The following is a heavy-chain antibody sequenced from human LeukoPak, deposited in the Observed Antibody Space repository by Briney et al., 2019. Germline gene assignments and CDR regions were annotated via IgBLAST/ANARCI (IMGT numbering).Heavy chain of an antibody. CDR1: GFIFSTYS. CDR2: ISSSSRDT. V-gene: IGHV3-21*05. CDR3: AREAAAAHPDY. J-gene: IGHJ4*02. Sequence: GGSLRLSCAASGFIFSTYSMNWVRQAPGQGLEWVSYISSSSRDTYYADSVKGRFTISRDNAKNSLYLQMNSLRAEDTAVYYCAREAAAAHPDYWGQGTLVVVSA. D-gene: IGHD6-13*01.